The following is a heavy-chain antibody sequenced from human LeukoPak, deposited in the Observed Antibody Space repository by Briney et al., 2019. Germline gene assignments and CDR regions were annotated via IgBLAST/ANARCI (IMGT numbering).Heavy chain of an antibody. CDR3: ARGDEYTYGYFDY. D-gene: IGHD5-18*01. CDR1: GLTLRSYE. J-gene: IGHJ4*02. CDR2: ITSSGSTI. Sequence: PGESLRLSCAPSGLTLRSYEMNWVLQAPGKGREWVSYITSSGSTIYYADSVKGRFTISRDNAKNSLYLQMNSLRAEDTAVYYCARGDEYTYGYFDYWGQGTLVTVSS. V-gene: IGHV3-48*03.